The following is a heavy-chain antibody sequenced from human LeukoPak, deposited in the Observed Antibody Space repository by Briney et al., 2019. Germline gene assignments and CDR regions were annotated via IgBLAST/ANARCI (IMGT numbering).Heavy chain of an antibody. D-gene: IGHD2-21*02. V-gene: IGHV4-34*01. J-gene: IGHJ4*02. Sequence: SETLSLTCAVYGGSLSYYYWSWIRQPPEKGLEWIGEINRSGSTNYNPSLKSRVSISVDTSKNQFSLKLSSVTAADTTVYYCARGGFYCGDDCYVDYWGQGTLVTVSS. CDR3: ARGGFYCGDDCYVDY. CDR2: INRSGST. CDR1: GGSLSYYY.